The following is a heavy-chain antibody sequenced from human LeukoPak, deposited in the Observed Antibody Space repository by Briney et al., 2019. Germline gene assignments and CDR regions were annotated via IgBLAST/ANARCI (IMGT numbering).Heavy chain of an antibody. CDR1: GFTFSSYA. D-gene: IGHD6-13*01. Sequence: GGSLRLSCAAFGFTFSSYAMSWVRQAPGKGLEWVSAISGSGGSTYYADSVKGRFTISRDNSKNTLYLQMNSLRAEDTAVYYCAPRGTAAGSFDYWGQGTLVTVSS. J-gene: IGHJ4*02. CDR3: APRGTAAGSFDY. V-gene: IGHV3-23*01. CDR2: ISGSGGST.